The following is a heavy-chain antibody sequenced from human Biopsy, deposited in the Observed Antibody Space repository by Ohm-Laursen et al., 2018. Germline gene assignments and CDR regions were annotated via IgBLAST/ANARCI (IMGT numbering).Heavy chain of an antibody. CDR2: IYYTGST. CDR1: RDSISNYY. J-gene: IGHJ5*02. Sequence: SETLSLTCIVSRDSISNYYWTWIRQSPGKGLEWIGYIYYTGSTNYNPSVKSRVTISVDTSKNQFSLKLNSVTASDTALYYCARHPTGFWFDPWGQGTLVIVSS. V-gene: IGHV4-59*08. CDR3: ARHPTGFWFDP.